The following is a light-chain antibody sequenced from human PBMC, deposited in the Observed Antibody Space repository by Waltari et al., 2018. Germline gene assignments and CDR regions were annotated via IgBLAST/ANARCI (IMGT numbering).Light chain of an antibody. Sequence: DIVMTQSPDSLGVSLGERATIHCKSSQSVLYSSNNKNYLSWYQQKPGQPPKMIIYWASTRESGVTDRFSGSVSGTDFTLTISSLQAEDVAVYYCLQTYAPPYTFGQGTNLEI. V-gene: IGKV4-1*01. CDR2: WAS. J-gene: IGKJ2*01. CDR1: QSVLYSSNNKNY. CDR3: LQTYAPPYT.